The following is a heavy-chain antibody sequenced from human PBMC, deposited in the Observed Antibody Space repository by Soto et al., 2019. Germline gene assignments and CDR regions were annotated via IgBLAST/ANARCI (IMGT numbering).Heavy chain of an antibody. D-gene: IGHD3-10*01. J-gene: IGHJ6*02. CDR2: ILNDGSNR. CDR3: ARDDEYSGNGMDV. Sequence: QVQLVESGGGVVQPGRSLRLSCAASGFTFSNYGMHWVRQAPGKGLEWVAVILNDGSNRYNADSVKDRFTISRDNSKNMLNLQMNRRRAEATAVYYCARDDEYSGNGMDVWGQGTTVTVS. V-gene: IGHV3-33*01. CDR1: GFTFSNYG.